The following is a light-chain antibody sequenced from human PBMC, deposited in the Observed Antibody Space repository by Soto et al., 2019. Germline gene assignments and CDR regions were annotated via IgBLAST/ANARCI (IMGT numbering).Light chain of an antibody. V-gene: IGKV3-11*01. CDR2: DAS. Sequence: EIVLTQPPATLSLSPGERATLSCRASQSVSSYLAWYQQKPGQAPRLLIYDASNRATGIPARFSGSGSGTDFTLTISSLEPEDFAVYYCQQRSNWPPLFTFGPGTKVDIK. CDR3: QQRSNWPPLFT. J-gene: IGKJ3*01. CDR1: QSVSSY.